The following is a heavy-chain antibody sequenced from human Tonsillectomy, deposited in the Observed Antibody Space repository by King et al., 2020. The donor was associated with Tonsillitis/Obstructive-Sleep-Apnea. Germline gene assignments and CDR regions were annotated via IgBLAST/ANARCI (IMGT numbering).Heavy chain of an antibody. D-gene: IGHD6-13*01. J-gene: IGHJ4*02. CDR3: AISSSSWENDFDY. CDR2: IYPGDSDT. V-gene: IGHV5-51*01. Sequence: VQLVESGAEVKKPGESLKISCKGSGYSFTSYWIGWVRQMPGKGLEWMGIIYPGDSDTRYSPSFQGQVTIAADKSISTAYLQWSSLKSSDTAMYYCAISSSSWENDFDYWGQGTLVTVSS. CDR1: GYSFTSYW.